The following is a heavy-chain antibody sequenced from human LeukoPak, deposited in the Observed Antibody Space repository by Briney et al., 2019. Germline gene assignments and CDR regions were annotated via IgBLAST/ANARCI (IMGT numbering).Heavy chain of an antibody. D-gene: IGHD3-10*01. V-gene: IGHV3-53*01. CDR2: IYSGGST. CDR3: ARVAVRGAYYYYYYMDV. J-gene: IGHJ6*03. Sequence: GGSLRLSCAASGFTVSSNYMSWVRQAPGKGLEWVSVIYSGGSTYYADSVKGRFTISRDNSKNTLYLQMNSLRAEDTAVYYCARVAVRGAYYYYYYMDVWGKGTTVTISS. CDR1: GFTVSSNY.